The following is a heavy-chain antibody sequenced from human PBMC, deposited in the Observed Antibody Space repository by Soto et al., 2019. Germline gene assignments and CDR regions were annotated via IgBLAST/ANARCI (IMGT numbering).Heavy chain of an antibody. D-gene: IGHD5-12*01. CDR1: GGTFSSYA. J-gene: IGHJ5*02. CDR2: IIPIFGTA. Sequence: SVKVSCKASGGTFSSYAISWVRQAPGQGLEWMGGIIPIFGTANYAQKFQGRVTITADESTSTAYMELSSLRSEDAAVCYCARDKEYSGYAPGWFDPWGQGTMVTVYS. V-gene: IGHV1-69*13. CDR3: ARDKEYSGYAPGWFDP.